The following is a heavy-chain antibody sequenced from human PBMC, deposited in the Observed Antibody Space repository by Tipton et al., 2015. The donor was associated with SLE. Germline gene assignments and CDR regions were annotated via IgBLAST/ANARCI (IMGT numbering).Heavy chain of an antibody. CDR2: IRSKAYGGTT. J-gene: IGHJ4*02. CDR1: GFTFGDYA. D-gene: IGHD3-3*01. CDR3: AKDTGGRFLEWLPH. Sequence: SLRLSCTASGFTFGDYAMSWFRQAPGKGLEWVGFIRSKAYGGTTEYAASVKGRFTISRDNSKNTLYLQMNSLRAEDTAVYYCAKDTGGRFLEWLPHWGQGTLVTVSS. V-gene: IGHV3-49*03.